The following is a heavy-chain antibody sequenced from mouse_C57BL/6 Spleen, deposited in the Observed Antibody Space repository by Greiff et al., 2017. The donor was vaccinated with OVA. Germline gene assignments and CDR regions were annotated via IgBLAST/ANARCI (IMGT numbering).Heavy chain of an antibody. Sequence: EVNVVESGGGLVKPGGSLKLSCAASGFTFSSYAMSWVRQTPEKRLEWVATISDGGSYTYYPDNVKGRFTISRDNAKNNLYLQMSHLKSEDTAMYYCARDGGTYYAMDYWGQGTSVTVSS. V-gene: IGHV5-4*01. D-gene: IGHD3-3*01. CDR3: ARDGGTYYAMDY. CDR1: GFTFSSYA. CDR2: ISDGGSYT. J-gene: IGHJ4*01.